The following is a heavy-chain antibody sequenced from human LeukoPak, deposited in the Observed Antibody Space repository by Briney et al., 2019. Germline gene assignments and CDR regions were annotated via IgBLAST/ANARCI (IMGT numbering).Heavy chain of an antibody. J-gene: IGHJ4*02. D-gene: IGHD6-19*01. Sequence: PGGSLRLSCAASGFTFSSYEMNWVRQAPGKGLEWVSYISSSGSTIYYADSVKGRFTISRDNAKNSLYLQMNSLRAEDTAVYYCAREHKTYSSGSRVIDYWGQGTLVTVSS. CDR3: AREHKTYSSGSRVIDY. CDR1: GFTFSSYE. V-gene: IGHV3-48*03. CDR2: ISSSGSTI.